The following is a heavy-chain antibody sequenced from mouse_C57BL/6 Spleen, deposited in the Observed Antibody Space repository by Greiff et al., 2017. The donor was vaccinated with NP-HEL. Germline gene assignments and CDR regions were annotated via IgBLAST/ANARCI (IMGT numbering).Heavy chain of an antibody. V-gene: IGHV1-82*01. D-gene: IGHD2-3*01. CDR2: IYPGDGDT. CDR1: GYAFSSSW. CDR3: ARFGYYWGGY. Sequence: VQLQQSGPELVKPGASVKISCKASGYAFSSSWMNWVKQRPGKGLEWIGRIYPGDGDTNYNGKFKGKATLTADKSSSTAYMQLSSLTSEYSAVYFCARFGYYWGGYWGQGTSVTVSS. J-gene: IGHJ4*01.